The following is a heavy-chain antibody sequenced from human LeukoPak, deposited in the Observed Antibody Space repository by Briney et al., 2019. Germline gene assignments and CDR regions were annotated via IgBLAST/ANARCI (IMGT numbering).Heavy chain of an antibody. D-gene: IGHD3-3*01. CDR1: GFTFSTYW. CDR3: ASGFLDDFWSGHF. Sequence: GGSLRLSRAASGFTFSTYWMSCVRPAPGKGLECVAHIKEDGSEKYYVDSVKGRFTISRDNAKNTLYLQMNSLRAEDTAVYYCASGFLDDFWSGHFWGQGTLVTVSS. V-gene: IGHV3-7*01. CDR2: IKEDGSEK. J-gene: IGHJ4*02.